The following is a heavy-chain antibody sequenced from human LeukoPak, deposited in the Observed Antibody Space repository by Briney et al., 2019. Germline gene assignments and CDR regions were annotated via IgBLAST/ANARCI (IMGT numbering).Heavy chain of an antibody. Sequence: ASVKVSCKASGYTFTGYYMHWVRQAPGQGLEWMGWITPNSGGTNYAQQFQGRVTMTRGTSISTAYIELSRLRSDDTAVYYCARDAEGVPAAILDYWGQGTLVTVSS. CDR1: GYTFTGYY. J-gene: IGHJ4*02. V-gene: IGHV1-2*02. CDR3: ARDAEGVPAAILDY. D-gene: IGHD2-2*02. CDR2: ITPNSGGT.